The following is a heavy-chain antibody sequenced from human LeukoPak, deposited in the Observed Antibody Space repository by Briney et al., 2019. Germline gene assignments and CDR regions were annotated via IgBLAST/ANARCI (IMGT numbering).Heavy chain of an antibody. CDR2: VSSTGSGT. D-gene: IGHD3-10*01. CDR1: GFTFSTYG. J-gene: IGHJ5*02. V-gene: IGHV3-23*01. CDR3: AKDGPLLWFGPTDA. Sequence: GGSLRLSCVASGFTFSTYGMSWVRQAPGKGLEWVAAVSSTGSGTYYPDSLKGRFIISRDNSQNTVFLQMDSLRPEDTAFYFCAKDGPLLWFGPTDAWGQGILVTVS.